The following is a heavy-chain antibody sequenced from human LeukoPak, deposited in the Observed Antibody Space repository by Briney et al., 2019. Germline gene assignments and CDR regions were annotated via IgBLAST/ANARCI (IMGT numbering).Heavy chain of an antibody. CDR3: ARVPYYYDSSGYYDY. Sequence: GGSLRLSCAASGFTFSSYSMNWVRQAPGEGLEWVSSISSSSSYIYYADSVKGRFTISRDNAKNSLYLQMNSLRAEDTAVYYCARVPYYYDSSGYYDYWGQGTLVTVSS. CDR2: ISSSSSYI. J-gene: IGHJ4*02. V-gene: IGHV3-21*01. D-gene: IGHD3-22*01. CDR1: GFTFSSYS.